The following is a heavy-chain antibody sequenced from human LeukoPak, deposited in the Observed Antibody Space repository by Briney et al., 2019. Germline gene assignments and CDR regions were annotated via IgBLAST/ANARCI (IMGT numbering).Heavy chain of an antibody. D-gene: IGHD4-17*01. CDR1: GFAFSDYA. Sequence: GGSLRLSCAASGFAFSDYALIWVRQAPGKGLEWISAIRGTGGTTYYADSVKGRCTISRDNSRNTVYLQMNSLRAEDTALYFCGKDPNGDYVGAFDFWGPGTMVTVSS. CDR2: IRGTGGTT. J-gene: IGHJ3*01. V-gene: IGHV3-23*01. CDR3: GKDPNGDYVGAFDF.